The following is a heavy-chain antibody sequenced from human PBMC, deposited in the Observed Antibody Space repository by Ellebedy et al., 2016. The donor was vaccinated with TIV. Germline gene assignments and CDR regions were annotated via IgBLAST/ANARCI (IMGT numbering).Heavy chain of an antibody. V-gene: IGHV3-7*01. CDR2: IRQEGDEI. CDR1: GFNFRSYW. CDR3: ARRASYGDYAVQVNPWFDP. D-gene: IGHD4-17*01. J-gene: IGHJ5*02. Sequence: PGGSLRLSCAASGFNFRSYWMTWVRQAPGKGREWVAKIRQEGDEIYYVESVKGRFTISRENAKNSLFLQMNSLRVEDTAVYYCARRASYGDYAVQVNPWFDPWGQGTLVTVSS.